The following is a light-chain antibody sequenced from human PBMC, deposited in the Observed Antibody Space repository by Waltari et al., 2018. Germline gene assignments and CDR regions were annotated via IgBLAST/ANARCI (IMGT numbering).Light chain of an antibody. CDR3: SSYTTTSTVI. J-gene: IGLJ2*01. V-gene: IGLV2-18*02. Sequence: WYQQFPGTAPKLLIYEVTNPPSCVPDRFSGSKSGYTASLAISGLQPEDEADYYCSSYTTTSTVIFDGGTKLTVL. CDR2: EVT.